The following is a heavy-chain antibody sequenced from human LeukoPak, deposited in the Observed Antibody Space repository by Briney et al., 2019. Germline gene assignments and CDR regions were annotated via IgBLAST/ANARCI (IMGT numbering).Heavy chain of an antibody. J-gene: IGHJ4*02. CDR1: GYTFTSYY. Sequence: ASVKVSCKASGYTFTSYYMHWVRQAPGQGLAWMGIINPSGGSTSYAQKFQGRVTMTRDMSTSTVYMELSSLRSEDTAVYYCARSGGSYFHFDYWGQGTLVTVSS. V-gene: IGHV1-46*01. CDR3: ARSGGSYFHFDY. D-gene: IGHD1-26*01. CDR2: INPSGGST.